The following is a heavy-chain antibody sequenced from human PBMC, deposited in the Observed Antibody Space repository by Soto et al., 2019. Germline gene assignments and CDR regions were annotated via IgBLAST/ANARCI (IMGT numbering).Heavy chain of an antibody. CDR3: AKDPNGDYVGAFDT. D-gene: IGHD4-17*01. CDR2: ITGSGGVT. CDR1: GFTFSNYA. J-gene: IGHJ3*02. V-gene: IGHV3-23*01. Sequence: GESLKISCAASGFTFSNYAVTWVRQAPGKGLEWVSAITGSGGVTYYADSVRGRFTISGDNSKNTLFLQMSSLRADDTAVYYCAKDPNGDYVGAFDTWGQGTMVTVSS.